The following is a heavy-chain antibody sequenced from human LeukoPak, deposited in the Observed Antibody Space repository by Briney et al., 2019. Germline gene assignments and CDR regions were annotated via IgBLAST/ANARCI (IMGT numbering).Heavy chain of an antibody. CDR3: AKLLHLIAMNLDAFDI. D-gene: IGHD3-22*01. CDR2: ISGSGGST. CDR1: GFTFSSYA. V-gene: IGHV3-23*01. J-gene: IGHJ3*02. Sequence: PGGSLRLSCAASGFTFSSYAMSWVRQAPGKGLEWVSAISGSGGSTYYADSVKGRFTISRDNSKNTLYLQMNSLRAEDTAVYYCAKLLHLIAMNLDAFDIWGQGTMVTVSS.